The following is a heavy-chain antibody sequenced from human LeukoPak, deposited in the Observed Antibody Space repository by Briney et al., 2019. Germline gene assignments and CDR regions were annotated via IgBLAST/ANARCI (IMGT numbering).Heavy chain of an antibody. D-gene: IGHD2-2*01. J-gene: IGHJ6*03. CDR1: GGSISSYY. CDR2: IYYSGST. CDR3: ARDKVPYQLHYEYYYYYMDV. V-gene: IGHV4-59*01. Sequence: PSETLSLTCTVSGGSISSYYWSWIRQPPGKGLEWIGYIYYSGSTNYNPSLKSRVTISVDTSKNQFSLKLSSVTADDTAVYYCARDKVPYQLHYEYYYYYMDVWGKGTTVTISS.